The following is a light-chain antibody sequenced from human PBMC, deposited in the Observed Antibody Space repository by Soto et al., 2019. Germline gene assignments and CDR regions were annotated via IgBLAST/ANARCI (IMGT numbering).Light chain of an antibody. CDR2: NVS. Sequence: EIVMTQSXATLSFSTWNXXXXXSXASHNLRTSLIWYQQRXGQAPRLLMPNVSXRATATPARLTGSGSGTDFTLTISSLEPEDFAVYYCHQRSNWPRTFGQGTKVDI. CDR3: HQRSNWPRT. J-gene: IGKJ1*01. V-gene: IGKV3-11*01. CDR1: HNLRTS.